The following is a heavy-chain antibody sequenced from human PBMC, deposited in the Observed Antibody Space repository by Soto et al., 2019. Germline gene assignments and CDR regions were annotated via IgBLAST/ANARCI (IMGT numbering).Heavy chain of an antibody. D-gene: IGHD3-3*01. CDR1: GGSFSGYY. CDR3: ARIRERYDFWSGFPRLYYFDY. CDR2: INHSGST. J-gene: IGHJ4*02. V-gene: IGHV4-34*01. Sequence: PSETLSLTCAVYGGSFSGYYWSWIRQPPGKGLELIGEINHSGSTNYNPSLKSRVTISVDTSKNQFSLKLSSVTAADTAVYYCARIRERYDFWSGFPRLYYFDYWGQGTLVTVSS.